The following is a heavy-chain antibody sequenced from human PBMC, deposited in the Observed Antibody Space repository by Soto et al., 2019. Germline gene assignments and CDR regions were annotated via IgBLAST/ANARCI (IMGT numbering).Heavy chain of an antibody. Sequence: QVQLVESGGGVVQPGRSLRLSCAASGFTFSSYGMHWVRQAPGKGLEWVAVIWYDGSNKYYADSVKGRFTISRDNSKNTLYLQMNSLRAEDTAVYYCAREGWLHHSRGWFDPWGQGTLVTVSS. J-gene: IGHJ5*02. D-gene: IGHD5-12*01. CDR3: AREGWLHHSRGWFDP. CDR1: GFTFSSYG. V-gene: IGHV3-33*01. CDR2: IWYDGSNK.